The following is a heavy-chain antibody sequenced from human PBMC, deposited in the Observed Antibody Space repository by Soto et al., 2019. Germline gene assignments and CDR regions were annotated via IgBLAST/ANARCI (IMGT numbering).Heavy chain of an antibody. Sequence: QPGGSLGLSCAVSGFSFCNHWMTWVRQAPGKGLEWVSYISSSGSTIYYADSVEGRFTISRDNAKNSLYLQMNSLRAEDTAVYYCARELFDPWGQGTLVSVSS. CDR3: ARELFDP. J-gene: IGHJ5*02. V-gene: IGHV3-48*04. CDR1: GFSFCNHW. CDR2: ISSSGSTI.